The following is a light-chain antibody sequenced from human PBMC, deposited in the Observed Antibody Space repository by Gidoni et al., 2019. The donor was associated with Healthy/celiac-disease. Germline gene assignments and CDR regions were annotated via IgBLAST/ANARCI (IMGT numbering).Light chain of an antibody. V-gene: IGLV1-47*01. J-gene: IGLJ3*02. CDR3: AAWDESLSGWV. Sequence: QSVLTQPPSASGTPGQRVTISCSGSSSNIGSNYVYWYQQLPGTAPKLLIYRNNRRPSGAPDRSSGSKSGTSASLAISGLRSEDEADYYCAAWDESLSGWVFGGGTKLTVL. CDR2: RNN. CDR1: SSNIGSNY.